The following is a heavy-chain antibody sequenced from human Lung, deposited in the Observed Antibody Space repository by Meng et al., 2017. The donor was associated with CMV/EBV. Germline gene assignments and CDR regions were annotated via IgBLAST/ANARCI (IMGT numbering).Heavy chain of an antibody. D-gene: IGHD3-16*01. Sequence: EVQLLEFGGGLVQPGGSLRHPCGATAFPFSSYALTWVRQAPGKGLEWVSGISGKGGTTYYADSVKGRFTISRDNSKSTLYVQMNSLRGDETAVYYCAWGYWGPGTLVTVSS. CDR1: AFPFSSYA. CDR2: ISGKGGTT. V-gene: IGHV3-23*01. J-gene: IGHJ4*02. CDR3: AWGY.